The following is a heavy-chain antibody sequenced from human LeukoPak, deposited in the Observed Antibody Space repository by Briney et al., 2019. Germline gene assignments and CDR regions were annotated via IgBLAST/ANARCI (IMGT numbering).Heavy chain of an antibody. D-gene: IGHD6-19*01. CDR3: TRISSSGWSSVEY. Sequence: PGGSLRLSCTASGFTFGDYAMSWFRQAPGKGLEWLGFIRSKAYGGTTEYAASVKVRFTISRDDSKSIAYLQMNSLKTEDTAVYYCTRISSSGWSSVEYWGQGTLVTVSS. J-gene: IGHJ4*02. V-gene: IGHV3-49*03. CDR2: IRSKAYGGTT. CDR1: GFTFGDYA.